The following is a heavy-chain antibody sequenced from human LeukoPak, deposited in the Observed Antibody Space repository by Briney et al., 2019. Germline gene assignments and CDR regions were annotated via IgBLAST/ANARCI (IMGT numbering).Heavy chain of an antibody. D-gene: IGHD1-26*01. CDR3: AKDRSIGTYYTFDH. CDR2: ISASGVMT. Sequence: GGSLRLSCAASGFTFTNYAMTWVRQAPGKGLEWVSSISASGVMTYYADSVKGRFTVSRDTSKNSLYLQMSSLTAADTAVYYCAKDRSIGTYYTFDHWGQGILVTVSS. V-gene: IGHV3-23*01. J-gene: IGHJ4*02. CDR1: GFTFTNYA.